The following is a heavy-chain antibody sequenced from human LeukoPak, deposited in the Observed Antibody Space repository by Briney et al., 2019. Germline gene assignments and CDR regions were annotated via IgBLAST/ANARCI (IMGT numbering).Heavy chain of an antibody. CDR1: GFTFSSYG. CDR2: IRYDGSNK. J-gene: IGHJ4*02. CDR3: AKGLVVGPYYFDY. Sequence: PGGSLRLSCAASGFTFSSYGMHWVRQAPGKGLEWVAFIRYDGSNKYYADSVKGRFTISRDNSKNTLYLQMNSLRAEDTAVYYCAKGLVVGPYYFDYRGQGTLVTVSS. V-gene: IGHV3-30*02. D-gene: IGHD2-2*01.